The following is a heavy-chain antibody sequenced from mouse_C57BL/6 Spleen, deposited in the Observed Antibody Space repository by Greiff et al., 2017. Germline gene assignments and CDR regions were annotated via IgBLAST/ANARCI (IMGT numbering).Heavy chain of an antibody. J-gene: IGHJ1*03. CDR3: AKNWEHWYFDV. CDR2: IWSGGST. D-gene: IGHD4-1*01. CDR1: GFSFTSYG. Sequence: VQLQESGPGLVQPSQSLSITCKVSGFSFTSYGVHWVRQSTGQGLAWLGVIWSGGSTDYNAALMSILSITKDNSKRQVFFKMNSLQADDTDIYYCAKNWEHWYFDVWGTGTTVTVSS. V-gene: IGHV2-5*01.